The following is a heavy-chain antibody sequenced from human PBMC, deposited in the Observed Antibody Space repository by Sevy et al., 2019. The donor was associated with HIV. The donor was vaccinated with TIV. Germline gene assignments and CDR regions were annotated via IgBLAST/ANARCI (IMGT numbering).Heavy chain of an antibody. V-gene: IGHV3-30*04. Sequence: GGSLRLSYAASGFTFSSYAMHWVRQAPGKGLEWVAVISYDGSNKYYADSVKGRFTISRDNSKNTLYLQMNSLRAEDTAVYYCARGSSIAAAGTYYGMDVWGQGTTVTVSS. CDR2: ISYDGSNK. CDR1: GFTFSSYA. CDR3: ARGSSIAAAGTYYGMDV. J-gene: IGHJ6*02. D-gene: IGHD6-13*01.